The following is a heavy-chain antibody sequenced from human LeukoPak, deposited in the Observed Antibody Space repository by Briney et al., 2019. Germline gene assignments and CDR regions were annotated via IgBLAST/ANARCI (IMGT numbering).Heavy chain of an antibody. V-gene: IGHV4-38-2*02. J-gene: IGHJ3*02. CDR3: ARQPRQGIVEDAFDI. Sequence: SETLSLTCTVSGYSISSGYYWGWIRQPPGKGLEWIGSIYHSGSTYYNPSLKSRVTILVDTSRNQFSLKLSSVTAADTAVYYCARQPRQGIVEDAFDIWGQGTMVTVSS. D-gene: IGHD3-16*02. CDR1: GYSISSGYY. CDR2: IYHSGST.